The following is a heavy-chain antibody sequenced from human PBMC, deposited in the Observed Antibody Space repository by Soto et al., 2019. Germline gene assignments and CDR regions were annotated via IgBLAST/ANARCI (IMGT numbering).Heavy chain of an antibody. Sequence: SETLSLTCTVSGGSMSSGSYYWGWLRQPPGKGLEWIGSFYSETTYYSPSLKSRLTISVDTSENQLSLKLSSVTAADTAVYYCASHDNSRYNYGFNYFDLWGQGTLVTVSS. D-gene: IGHD5-18*01. J-gene: IGHJ4*02. CDR1: GGSMSSGSYY. CDR2: FYSETT. CDR3: ASHDNSRYNYGFNYFDL. V-gene: IGHV4-39*01.